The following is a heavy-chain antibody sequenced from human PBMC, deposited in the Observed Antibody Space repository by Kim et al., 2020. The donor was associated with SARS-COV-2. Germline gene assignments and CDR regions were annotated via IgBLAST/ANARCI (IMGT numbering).Heavy chain of an antibody. J-gene: IGHJ4*02. CDR3: AKTPYSSSYYYVDY. Sequence: GGSLRLSCAASGFTFSTYAMSWVRQAPGKGLEWLSTISGSGGSTYYAVSVKGRFTISRDNSKNTLSLQMNSLRDEDTGVYYCAKTPYSSSYYYVDYWGQ. V-gene: IGHV3-23*01. CDR1: GFTFSTYA. D-gene: IGHD6-13*01. CDR2: ISGSGGST.